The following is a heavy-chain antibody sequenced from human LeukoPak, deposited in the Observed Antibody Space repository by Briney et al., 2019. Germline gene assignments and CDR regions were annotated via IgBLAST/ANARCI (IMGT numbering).Heavy chain of an antibody. J-gene: IGHJ4*02. CDR1: GFTFSSYW. Sequence: GGSLRLSCVASGFTFSSYWMSWVRQAPGKGLEWVANIKQDGSEKYYVDSVKGRFTISRDNAKNSLYLQMNSLSAEDTAVYYCARAGGGFWGQGTLVTVSS. D-gene: IGHD5-12*01. CDR2: IKQDGSEK. V-gene: IGHV3-7*01. CDR3: ARAGGGF.